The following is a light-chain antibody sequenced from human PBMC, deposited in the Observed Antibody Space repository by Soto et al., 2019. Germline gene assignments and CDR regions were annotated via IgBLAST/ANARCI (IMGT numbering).Light chain of an antibody. V-gene: IGKV1-39*01. J-gene: IGKJ5*01. CDR1: HNINTY. CDR3: QLSDSSLT. Sequence: DIQMTQSPSSLSASVGDRVAITCRASHNINTYLNWYQQRPGKAPRLLIYAASGVQGGVPSRFSGSGSGTDFTLTISSLQPEDFATYYCQLSDSSLTFGQGTRLE. CDR2: AAS.